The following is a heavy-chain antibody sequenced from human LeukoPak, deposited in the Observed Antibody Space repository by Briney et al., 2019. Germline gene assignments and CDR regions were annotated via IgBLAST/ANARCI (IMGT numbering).Heavy chain of an antibody. CDR2: ISYDGSNK. Sequence: GGSLRLSCAASGFTFSSYAMHWVRQAPGKGLEWVAVISYDGSNKYYADSVKGRFTISRDNAKNSLYLQMNSLRAEDTAVYYCARAPLYSSSCLDYWGQGTLVTVSS. D-gene: IGHD6-6*01. J-gene: IGHJ4*02. CDR3: ARAPLYSSSCLDY. V-gene: IGHV3-30-3*01. CDR1: GFTFSSYA.